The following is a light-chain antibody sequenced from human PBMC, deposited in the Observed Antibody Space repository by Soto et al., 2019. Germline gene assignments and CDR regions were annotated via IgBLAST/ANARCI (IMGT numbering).Light chain of an antibody. CDR3: QQYYNYWT. CDR1: QSISSY. J-gene: IGKJ1*01. CDR2: DAS. Sequence: DIQMTQSPSSLSASVGDRVTSTCRASQSISSYLNWYQQRPGKPPKLLIYDASSLQSGVPSKFSGGGSVTEFTLTISSLPPDDFATYYCQQYYNYWTFGQGTKVDIK. V-gene: IGKV1-5*01.